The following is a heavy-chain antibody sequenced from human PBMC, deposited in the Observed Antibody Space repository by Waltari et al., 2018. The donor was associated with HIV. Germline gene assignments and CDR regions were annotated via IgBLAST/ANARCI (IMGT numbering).Heavy chain of an antibody. J-gene: IGHJ4*02. Sequence: EVQLVESGGGLVQPGGSLRLSCAASGFTFSSFWIHWVRQAPGKVRVWVARINGDGTTTTYADSVKGRFTISRDNAKNTLYLQMNSLRAEDTALYYCVRDDPWDGKRFDYWGQGTLVTVSS. D-gene: IGHD1-26*01. CDR3: VRDDPWDGKRFDY. CDR2: INGDGTTT. V-gene: IGHV3-74*01. CDR1: GFTFSSFW.